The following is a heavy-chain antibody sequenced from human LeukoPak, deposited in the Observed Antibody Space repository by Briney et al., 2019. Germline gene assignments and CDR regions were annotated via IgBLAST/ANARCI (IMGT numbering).Heavy chain of an antibody. Sequence: SETLSLTCTVSGDAITGSSYYWGWIRQSPGKGLEWLGSMYYSGNTYSNPSLESRVTMSADTSKNQFSLKLNSVSVADTAVYYCARQYFDRTGYYYFDYWGQGTLVIVSS. D-gene: IGHD3-22*01. V-gene: IGHV4-39*01. CDR3: ARQYFDRTGYYYFDY. CDR1: GDAITGSSYY. J-gene: IGHJ4*02. CDR2: MYYSGNT.